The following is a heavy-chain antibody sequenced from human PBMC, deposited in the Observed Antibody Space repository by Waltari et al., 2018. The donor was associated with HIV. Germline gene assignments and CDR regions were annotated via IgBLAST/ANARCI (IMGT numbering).Heavy chain of an antibody. CDR1: GGSIGSGDHY. CDR3: SRGDLGYGYDNYFDY. J-gene: IGHJ4*02. D-gene: IGHD3-22*01. CDR2: VFDRGTT. Sequence: QVRLRESGPGLVRPSQTLSLTCTVSGGSIGSGDHYWNWIRQLPGRGLEWIGYVFDRGTTYYNPSLSNRVTISRDTSKNQVSLNLSSVTAADTAVYYCSRGDLGYGYDNYFDYWGQGTLLTVSS. V-gene: IGHV4-30-4*08.